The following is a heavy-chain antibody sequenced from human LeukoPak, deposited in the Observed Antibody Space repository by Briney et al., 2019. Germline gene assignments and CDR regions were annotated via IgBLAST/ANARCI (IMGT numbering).Heavy chain of an antibody. J-gene: IGHJ4*02. CDR2: INAYNGNT. V-gene: IGHV1-18*04. D-gene: IGHD6-19*01. CDR3: ARNRQWLTIDY. Sequence: GASVKVSCKASVYTFTNYGISWVRQTPGQGLEWMGWINAYNGNTNYAQKLQGRVTMTTDTSTSTAYMELRSLRSDDTAVYYCARNRQWLTIDYWGQGTLVTVSS. CDR1: VYTFTNYG.